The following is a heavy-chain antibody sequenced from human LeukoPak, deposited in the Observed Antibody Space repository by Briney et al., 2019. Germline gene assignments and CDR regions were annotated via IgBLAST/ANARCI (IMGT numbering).Heavy chain of an antibody. Sequence: SETLSLTCPVSGGSVSHYYWNWVRLPPGKQLEWIGCIHPSGSVHRNPSLESRVTISVDTSNNQFSLKLASVTAADTAVYYCARVGGSNYYYYGMDVWGQGTTVTVSS. V-gene: IGHV4-59*02. J-gene: IGHJ6*02. CDR1: GGSVSHYY. CDR2: IHPSGSV. CDR3: ARVGGSNYYYYGMDV. D-gene: IGHD3-10*01.